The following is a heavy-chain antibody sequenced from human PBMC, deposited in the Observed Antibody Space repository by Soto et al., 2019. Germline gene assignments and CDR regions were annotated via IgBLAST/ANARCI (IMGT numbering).Heavy chain of an antibody. CDR1: GGSISSGGYY. CDR3: ARDLSSSSHYYYYGMDV. D-gene: IGHD6-6*01. J-gene: IGHJ6*02. CDR2: IYYSGST. V-gene: IGHV4-31*03. Sequence: QVQLQESGPGLVKPSQTLSLTCTVSGGSISSGGYYWSWIRQHPGKGLEWIGYIYYSGSTYYNPSLKSRVTISVDTSKNQFSLKLSSVTAADTAVYYCARDLSSSSHYYYYGMDVWGQGTTVTVSS.